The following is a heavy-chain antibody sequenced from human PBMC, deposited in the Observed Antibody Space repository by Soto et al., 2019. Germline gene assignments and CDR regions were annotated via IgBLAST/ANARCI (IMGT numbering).Heavy chain of an antibody. V-gene: IGHV3-48*01. CDR2: ISSNSGTM. CDR3: ARDRFYSGSSGYYYFDY. CDR1: GFTFSSYS. J-gene: IGHJ4*02. Sequence: GGSLRLSCAASGFTFSSYSMNWVRQAPGKGLEWVSYISSNSGTMYYADSVKGRFTISRDNAKNSLYLQMNSLRAEDTAVYYCARDRFYSGSSGYYYFDYWGQGTLVPVSS. D-gene: IGHD3-22*01.